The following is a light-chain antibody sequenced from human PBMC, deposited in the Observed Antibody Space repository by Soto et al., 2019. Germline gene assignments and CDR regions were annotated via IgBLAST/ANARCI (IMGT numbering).Light chain of an antibody. CDR3: SSYTSSSTLDV. CDR1: SSDVGGRYNY. J-gene: IGLJ1*01. CDR2: DVS. V-gene: IGLV2-14*01. Sequence: QSALTQPRSVSGSPGQSVTISCTGTSSDVGGRYNYVSWYQQHPGKAPKLMIYDVSKRPSGVSNRFSGSKSGNTASLTISGLQAEDEADYYCSSYTSSSTLDVFGTGTKATVL.